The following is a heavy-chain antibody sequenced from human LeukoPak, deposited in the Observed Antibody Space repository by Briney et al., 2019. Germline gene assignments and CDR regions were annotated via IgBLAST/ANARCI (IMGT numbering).Heavy chain of an antibody. CDR1: GYTFTGYY. V-gene: IGHV1-2*06. CDR2: INPNSGGT. CDR3: ARSEGTTLKFDY. J-gene: IGHJ4*02. Sequence: GASLKVSCKASGYTFTGYYIHWVRQAPGQGLEWMGRINPNSGGTNYAQKFQGRVTMTRDTSISTAYMDLSRLRSDDTAVYYCARSEGTTLKFDYGGQGTLVTVSS. D-gene: IGHD1-7*01.